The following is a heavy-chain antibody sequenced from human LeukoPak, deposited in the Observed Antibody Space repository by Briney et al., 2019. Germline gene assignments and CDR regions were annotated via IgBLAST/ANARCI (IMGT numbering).Heavy chain of an antibody. D-gene: IGHD6-13*01. CDR1: GYTFTSYG. J-gene: IGHJ5*02. CDR2: ISAYNGNT. V-gene: IGHV1-18*01. Sequence: EASVKVSCKASGYTFTSYGISWVRQAPGQGLEWMGWISAYNGNTNYAQKLQGRVTMTTDTSTSTAYMELRSLRSDDTAVYYCARPALPGIAAAGILDPWGQGTLVTVSS. CDR3: ARPALPGIAAAGILDP.